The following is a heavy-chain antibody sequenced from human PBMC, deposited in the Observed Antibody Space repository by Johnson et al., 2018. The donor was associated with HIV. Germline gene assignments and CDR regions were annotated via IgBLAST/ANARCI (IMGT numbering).Heavy chain of an antibody. J-gene: IGHJ3*02. Sequence: VQLVESGGGLVQPGRSLRLSCAASGFTFSGYEMNWVRQAPGKGLEWVSYISSSGSTIYYADSVKGRFTISRDNAKNSLYLQMNSLRAEDTAVYYCARASCEDSSTSCYLGPAAFDAFDIWGQGTMVTVSS. CDR1: GFTFSGYE. D-gene: IGHD2-2*01. CDR2: ISSSGSTI. V-gene: IGHV3-48*03. CDR3: ARASCEDSSTSCYLGPAAFDAFDI.